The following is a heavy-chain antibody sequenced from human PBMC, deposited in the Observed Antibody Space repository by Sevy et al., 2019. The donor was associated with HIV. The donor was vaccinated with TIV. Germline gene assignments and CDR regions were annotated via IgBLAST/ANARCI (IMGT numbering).Heavy chain of an antibody. J-gene: IGHJ6*02. CDR1: GFTFSSYW. D-gene: IGHD3-22*01. Sequence: GGSLRLSCAASGFTFSSYWMSWVRQAPGKGLEWVANIKQDGSEKYYGDSVKGRFTISRDKAKSSLYLQMNSLRAEDKAEYYCARDGLAAAYYYDSGGNHYGMDVWGQGTTVTVSS. CDR2: IKQDGSEK. CDR3: ARDGLAAAYYYDSGGNHYGMDV. V-gene: IGHV3-7*01.